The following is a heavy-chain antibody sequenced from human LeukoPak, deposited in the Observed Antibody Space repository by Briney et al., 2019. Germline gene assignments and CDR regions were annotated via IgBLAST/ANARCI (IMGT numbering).Heavy chain of an antibody. V-gene: IGHV1-69*04. D-gene: IGHD3-16*02. CDR3: ATDSQSPGVSLNYYYGMDV. Sequence: SVKVSCKASGGTFSSYAISWVRQAPGQGLEWMGRIIPILGIANYAQKFQGRVTITADKSTSTAYMELSSLRSEDTAVYYCATDSQSPGVSLNYYYGMDVWGQGTTVTVSS. CDR2: IIPILGIA. CDR1: GGTFSSYA. J-gene: IGHJ6*02.